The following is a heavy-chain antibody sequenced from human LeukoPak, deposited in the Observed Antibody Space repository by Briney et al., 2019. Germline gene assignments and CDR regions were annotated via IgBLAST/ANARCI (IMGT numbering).Heavy chain of an antibody. V-gene: IGHV3-20*04. Sequence: GGSLRLSCAASGFTFDDYGMSWVRQAPGKGLEWVSGINLNGGSTGYADSVKGRFTISRDNAKNSMYLQMNSLRAEDTALYYCARDPWGIASSRLFDYWGQGTLVTVSS. CDR2: INLNGGST. CDR1: GFTFDDYG. D-gene: IGHD6-13*01. CDR3: ARDPWGIASSRLFDY. J-gene: IGHJ4*02.